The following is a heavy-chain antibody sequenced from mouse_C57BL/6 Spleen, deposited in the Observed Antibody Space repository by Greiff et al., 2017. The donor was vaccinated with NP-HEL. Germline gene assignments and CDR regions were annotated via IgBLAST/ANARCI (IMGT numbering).Heavy chain of an antibody. CDR1: GYAFSSSW. CDR3: ARPYGSSYDYAMDY. V-gene: IGHV1-82*01. CDR2: IYPGDGDT. J-gene: IGHJ4*01. D-gene: IGHD1-1*01. Sequence: VKLQESGPELVKPGASVKISCKASGYAFSSSWMNWVKQRPGKGLEWIGRIYPGDGDTNYNGKFKGKATLTADKSSSTAYMQLSSLTSEDSAVYCCARPYGSSYDYAMDYWGHGTSVPVSS.